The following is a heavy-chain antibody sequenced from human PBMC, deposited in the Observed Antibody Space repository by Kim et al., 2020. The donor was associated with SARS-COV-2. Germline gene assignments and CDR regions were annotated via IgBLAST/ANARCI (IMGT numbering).Heavy chain of an antibody. V-gene: IGHV1-69*13. CDR3: ARDREFSSSWYWFDY. Sequence: SVKVSCKASGVTFSSYAISWVRQAPGQGLEWMGGIIPIFGTANYAQNFQGRVTITADESTSTAYMELSSLRSEDTAVYYCARDREFSSSWYWFDYWGQGTLVTVSS. CDR1: GVTFSSYA. J-gene: IGHJ4*02. D-gene: IGHD6-13*01. CDR2: IIPIFGTA.